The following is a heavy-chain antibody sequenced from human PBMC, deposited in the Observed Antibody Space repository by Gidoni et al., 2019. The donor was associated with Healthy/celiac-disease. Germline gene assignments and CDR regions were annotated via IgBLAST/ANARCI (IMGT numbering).Heavy chain of an antibody. V-gene: IGHV4-39*01. J-gene: IGHJ4*02. CDR1: ACSSSSSSYY. CDR2: IYYSGST. Sequence: QLQLQESGPGLVKPSETPSLTCTVSACSSSSSSYYWGWIRQPPGMGLEWIGSIYYSGSTYYNPSLKSRVTRSVDTSKNQFSLKLSSVTAADTAVYYCASWGRVGATFDYWGQGTLVTVSS. D-gene: IGHD1-26*01. CDR3: ASWGRVGATFDY.